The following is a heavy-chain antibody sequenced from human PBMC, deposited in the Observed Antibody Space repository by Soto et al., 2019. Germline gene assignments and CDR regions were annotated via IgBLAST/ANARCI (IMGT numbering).Heavy chain of an antibody. D-gene: IGHD3-9*01. V-gene: IGHV4-59*01. J-gene: IGHJ6*02. Sequence: SETLSLTCTVSGGSISSYYWSWIRQPPGKGLEWIGYIYYSGSTNYNPSLKSRVTISVDTSKNQFSLKLSSVNAADTAVYYCAREDYDILTGHYGMDVWGQGTTVTVSS. CDR2: IYYSGST. CDR1: GGSISSYY. CDR3: AREDYDILTGHYGMDV.